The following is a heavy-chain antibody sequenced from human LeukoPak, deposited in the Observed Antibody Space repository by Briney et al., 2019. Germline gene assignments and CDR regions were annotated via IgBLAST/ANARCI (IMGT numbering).Heavy chain of an antibody. CDR3: ARGGHQCGGDCRPLFDY. Sequence: GGSLRLSCAASGFTFSSYTMLWVRQAPGKGLEGVADISYDGSNKYYADSVKGRFTISRDNSKNTLYLQMSSLRAEDTAVYYCARGGHQCGGDCRPLFDYWGQGTLVTVSS. V-gene: IGHV3-30-3*01. D-gene: IGHD2-21*02. J-gene: IGHJ4*02. CDR1: GFTFSSYT. CDR2: ISYDGSNK.